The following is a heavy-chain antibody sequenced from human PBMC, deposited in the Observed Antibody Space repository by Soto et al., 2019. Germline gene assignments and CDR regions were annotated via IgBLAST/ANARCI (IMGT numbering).Heavy chain of an antibody. CDR1: GFTFSSYA. V-gene: IGHV3-30-3*01. D-gene: IGHD3-10*01. Sequence: PGGSLRLSCAAPGFTFSSYAMHWVRQAPGKGLEWVAVISYDGSNKYYADSVKGRFTISRDNSKNTLYLQMNSLRAEDTAVYYCAREYGRGNYYGSGSTPFYYYYGMDVWGQGTTVTVSS. J-gene: IGHJ6*02. CDR2: ISYDGSNK. CDR3: AREYGRGNYYGSGSTPFYYYYGMDV.